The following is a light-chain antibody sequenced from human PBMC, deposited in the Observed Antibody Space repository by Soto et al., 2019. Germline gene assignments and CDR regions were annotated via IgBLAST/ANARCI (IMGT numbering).Light chain of an antibody. CDR2: GAS. CDR3: QQYNNWPHT. V-gene: IGKV3-15*01. J-gene: IGKJ2*01. CDR1: QSVSNN. Sequence: EIVMTQSPATLSVSPGERATLSCRASQSVSNNLAWYQQKPGQAPRLLIYGASTRATGIPARFSGSGSGTESTITISSLQSEDFAVYYCQQYNNWPHTFGQGTKLEIK.